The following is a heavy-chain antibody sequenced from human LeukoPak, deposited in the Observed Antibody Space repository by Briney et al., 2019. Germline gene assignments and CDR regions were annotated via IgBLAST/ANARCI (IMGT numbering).Heavy chain of an antibody. D-gene: IGHD1-26*01. CDR2: ITSSSSYK. J-gene: IGHJ6*03. Sequence: KPGGSLRLSCAASGISFSTYWMTWVRQAPGKGLEWVSSITSSSSYKYYADSVKGRFTISRDNAENSLFLQMNSLRDEDTAVYYCARDPYSGGYGPYYYYYMDVWGKGTTVTISS. CDR1: GISFSTYW. CDR3: ARDPYSGGYGPYYYYYMDV. V-gene: IGHV3-21*06.